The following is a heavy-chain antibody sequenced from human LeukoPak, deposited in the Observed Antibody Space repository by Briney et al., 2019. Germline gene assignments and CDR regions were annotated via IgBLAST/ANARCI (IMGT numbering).Heavy chain of an antibody. J-gene: IGHJ6*02. CDR1: GYTFTSYA. CDR3: ARAASSSGWYSKEYYYYGMDV. Sequence: ASVKVSCKASGYTFTSYAMHWVRQAPGQRLEWMGWINAGNGNTKYSQKFQGRVTITRDTSASTAYMELSRLGSDDTAVYYCARAASSSGWYSKEYYYYGMDVWGQGTTVTVSS. D-gene: IGHD6-19*01. CDR2: INAGNGNT. V-gene: IGHV1-3*01.